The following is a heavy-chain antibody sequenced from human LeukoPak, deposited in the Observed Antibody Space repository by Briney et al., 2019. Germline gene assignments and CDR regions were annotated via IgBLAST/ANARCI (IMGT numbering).Heavy chain of an antibody. CDR1: GFTFSSYG. J-gene: IGHJ3*02. CDR2: ISYDGSNE. CDR3: AKLSRQYYYDSSGYGIGAFDI. D-gene: IGHD3-22*01. V-gene: IGHV3-30*18. Sequence: GGSLRLSCAASGFTFSSYGMHWVRQAPGKGLEWVAVISYDGSNEYYADSVKGRFTISRDNSKNTLYLQMNSLRAEDTAVYYCAKLSRQYYYDSSGYGIGAFDIWGQGTMVTVSS.